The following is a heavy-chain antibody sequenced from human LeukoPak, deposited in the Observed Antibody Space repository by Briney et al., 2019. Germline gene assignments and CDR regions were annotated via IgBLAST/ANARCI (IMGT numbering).Heavy chain of an antibody. J-gene: IGHJ5*02. CDR2: FDPEDGET. CDR1: GYTLTELS. V-gene: IGHV1-24*01. Sequence: ASVKVSCKVSGYTLTELSMHWVRQAPGKGLEWMGGFDPEDGETIYAQKFQGRVTMTEDTSTDTAYMELSSLRSEDTAVYYCATPTVGATINGWFDPWGQGTLVTVSS. D-gene: IGHD1-26*01. CDR3: ATPTVGATINGWFDP.